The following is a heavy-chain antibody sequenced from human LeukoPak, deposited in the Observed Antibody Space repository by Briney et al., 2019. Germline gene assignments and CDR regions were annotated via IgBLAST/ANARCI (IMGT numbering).Heavy chain of an antibody. J-gene: IGHJ4*02. V-gene: IGHV4-59*12. CDR1: GGSISSYY. CDR3: GRTSSSWYYFDY. D-gene: IGHD6-13*01. Sequence: PSETLSLTCTVSGGSISSYYWSWIRQPPGKGLEWIGYIYYSGTTNYNPSLKSRVTISVDTSKNQFSLKLSSVTAADTAVYYCGRTSSSWYYFDYWGQGTLVTVSS. CDR2: IYYSGTT.